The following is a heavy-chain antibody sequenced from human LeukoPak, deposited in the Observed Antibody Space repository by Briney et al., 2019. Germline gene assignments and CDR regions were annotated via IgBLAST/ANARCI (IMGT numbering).Heavy chain of an antibody. CDR1: GYTFTSYY. D-gene: IGHD6-19*01. CDR3: ARGSSGWYSVAY. Sequence: GASVKVSCKASGYTFTSYYMHWVGQAPGQGLEGMGLINPSGGSTSYAQKFQGRVTMTSNTSTSTVYMEFSSLRSEDTAVYYCARGSSGWYSVAYWGQGTLVTVSS. V-gene: IGHV1-46*01. J-gene: IGHJ4*02. CDR2: INPSGGST.